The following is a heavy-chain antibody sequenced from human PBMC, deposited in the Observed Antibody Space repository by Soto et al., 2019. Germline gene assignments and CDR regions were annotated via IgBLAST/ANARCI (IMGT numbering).Heavy chain of an antibody. Sequence: GGSLRLSCAASGFTFSSYWMSWVRQAPGKGLEWVANIKQDGSEKYYVDSVKGRFTISRDNAKNSLYLQMNSLRAEDTAVYYCARDRITMVRGVNGAWFDPWGQGTLVTVS. CDR3: ARDRITMVRGVNGAWFDP. CDR2: IKQDGSEK. CDR1: GFTFSSYW. J-gene: IGHJ5*02. D-gene: IGHD3-10*01. V-gene: IGHV3-7*01.